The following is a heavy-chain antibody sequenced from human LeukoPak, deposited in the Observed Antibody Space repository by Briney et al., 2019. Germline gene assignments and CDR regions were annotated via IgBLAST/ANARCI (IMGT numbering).Heavy chain of an antibody. CDR3: ARGLGPADYYYYYYMDV. CDR1: GGTFSSYA. D-gene: IGHD2-2*01. J-gene: IGHJ6*03. CDR2: IIPIFGTA. V-gene: IGHV1-69*06. Sequence: ASVKVSCKASGGTFSSYAISWVRQAPGQGLEWMGGIIPIFGTANYAQKFQGRVTITADKSTSTAYMELSSLRSEDTAVYYCARGLGPADYYYYYYMDVWGKGTTVTVSS.